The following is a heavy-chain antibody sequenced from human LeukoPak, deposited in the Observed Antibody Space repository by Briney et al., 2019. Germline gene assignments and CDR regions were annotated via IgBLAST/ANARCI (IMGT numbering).Heavy chain of an antibody. V-gene: IGHV4-59*08. CDR3: ASGSYYFDY. CDR2: IYYSGSN. J-gene: IGHJ4*02. D-gene: IGHD1-26*01. CDR1: GGSIRSYY. Sequence: SETLSLTCTVSGGSIRSYYWSWIRQPPGKGLEWIGYIYYSGSNKYNPSLKSRATISVDTSKNQFSLKLNSVTAADTAVYYCASGSYYFDYWGQGTLVTVSS.